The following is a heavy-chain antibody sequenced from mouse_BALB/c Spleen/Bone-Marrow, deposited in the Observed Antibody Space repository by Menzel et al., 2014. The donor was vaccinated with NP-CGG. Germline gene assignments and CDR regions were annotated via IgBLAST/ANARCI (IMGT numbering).Heavy chain of an antibody. D-gene: IGHD1-1*01. V-gene: IGHV14-3*02. J-gene: IGHJ2*01. CDR2: IDPANGNT. Sequence: HWVKQRPEQGLEWIGRIDPANGNTKYDPKFQGKATITADTSSNTAYLQLSSLTSEDTAVYYCVSYYYGNYFDSWGQGTTLTVSS. CDR3: VSYYYGNYFDS.